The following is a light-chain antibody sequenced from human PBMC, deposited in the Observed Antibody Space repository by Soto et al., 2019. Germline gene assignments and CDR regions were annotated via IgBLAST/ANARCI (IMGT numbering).Light chain of an antibody. CDR3: QQYGRSPRT. J-gene: IGKJ2*01. CDR1: QSVSSSY. V-gene: IGKV3-20*01. Sequence: EIVLTQSPGTLSLSPGERATLSCRASQSVSSSYLAWYQQKPGQAPRLLLYGASSRATGIPDRFSGSGSETDFTLTISTLEPEDFGVYYCQQYGRSPRTFGQGTKLEIK. CDR2: GAS.